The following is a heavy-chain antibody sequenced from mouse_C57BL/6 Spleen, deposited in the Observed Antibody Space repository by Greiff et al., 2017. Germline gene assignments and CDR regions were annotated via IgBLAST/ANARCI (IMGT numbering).Heavy chain of an antibody. V-gene: IGHV1-69*01. Sequence: QVQLQQPGAELVMPGASVKLSCKASGYTFTSYWMHWVKQRPGQGLEWIGEIDPSDSYTNYNQKFKGKSTLTVDKSSSTAYMQLSSLTSEDSAVYYCARGVPGFGYAMDYWGQGTSVTVSS. CDR2: IDPSDSYT. J-gene: IGHJ4*01. CDR3: ARGVPGFGYAMDY. CDR1: GYTFTSYW. D-gene: IGHD5-1*01.